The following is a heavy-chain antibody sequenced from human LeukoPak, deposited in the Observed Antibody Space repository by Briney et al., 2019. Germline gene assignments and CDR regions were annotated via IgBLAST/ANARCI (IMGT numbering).Heavy chain of an antibody. J-gene: IGHJ4*02. V-gene: IGHV4-59*01. D-gene: IGHD6-19*01. CDR2: IYYSGST. CDR3: ARGAIAVAGTIEY. CDR1: GDSISSYY. Sequence: SGTLSLTCTVSGDSISSYYWSWIRQPPGKGLEWIGYIYYSGSTNYNPSLKSRVTISVDTSKNQFSLKLSSVSAADTAVYYCARGAIAVAGTIEYWGQGTLVTVSS.